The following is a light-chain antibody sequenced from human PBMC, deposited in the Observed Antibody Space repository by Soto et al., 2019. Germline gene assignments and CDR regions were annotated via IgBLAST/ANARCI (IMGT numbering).Light chain of an antibody. CDR1: QSVSSSY. CDR2: GAS. Sequence: EIVLTQSPGTLSLSPGERATLSCRASQSVSSSYLAWYQQKPGQAPRLLIYGASRRATGIPDRFSGSGSGTDFTLTISRLEPEDFAVYYCQQYGSSPMYTFGQVTKLEIK. CDR3: QQYGSSPMYT. V-gene: IGKV3-20*01. J-gene: IGKJ2*01.